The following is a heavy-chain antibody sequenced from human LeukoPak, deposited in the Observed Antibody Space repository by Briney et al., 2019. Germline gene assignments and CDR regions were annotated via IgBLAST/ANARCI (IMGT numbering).Heavy chain of an antibody. J-gene: IGHJ4*02. CDR2: INPSGGST. V-gene: IGHV1-46*01. CDR3: ARGYCGGGRCYDIDY. CDR1: GYTFTSYY. D-gene: IGHD2-15*01. Sequence: GASVKVSCKASGYTFTSYYMHWVRQAPGQGLEWMGIINPSGGSTSYAQKFQGRVTMTRDTSTSTVYMELSSLRSEDTAVYYCARGYCGGGRCYDIDYWGQGTLVTVSS.